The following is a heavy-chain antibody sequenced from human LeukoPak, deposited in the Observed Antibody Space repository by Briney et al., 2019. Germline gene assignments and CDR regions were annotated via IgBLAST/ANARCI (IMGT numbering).Heavy chain of an antibody. V-gene: IGHV3-30*04. D-gene: IGHD3-22*01. CDR1: GFTFSSYA. J-gene: IGHJ4*02. CDR3: ARATSSGYYNWLSYFDY. Sequence: GRSLRLSCAASGFTFSSYAMHWVRQAPGKGLEWVAVISYDGSNKYYADSVKGRFTISRDNSKNTLYLQMNSLRAEDTAVYYCARATSSGYYNWLSYFDYWGQGTLVTVSS. CDR2: ISYDGSNK.